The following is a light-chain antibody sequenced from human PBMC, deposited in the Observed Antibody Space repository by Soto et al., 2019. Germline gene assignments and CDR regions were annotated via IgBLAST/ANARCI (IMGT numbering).Light chain of an antibody. CDR2: DAS. Sequence: SLASVSANEGDRVTITCRSSQTISTFLRWCQQTPGKAPILLIYDASSLQSGVPSRFSGSGSGTDFTLTIISLQAEEFITYYCKQTDFTFVSFG. CDR3: KQTDFTFVS. CDR1: QTISTF. V-gene: IGKV1-39*01. J-gene: IGKJ2*03.